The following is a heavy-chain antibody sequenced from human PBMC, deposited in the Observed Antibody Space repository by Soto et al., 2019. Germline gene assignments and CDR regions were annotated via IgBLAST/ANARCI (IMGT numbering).Heavy chain of an antibody. V-gene: IGHV4-59*01. CDR1: GGSISSYY. CDR2: IYYSGST. D-gene: IGHD4-17*01. CDR3: ARVTVTLFDY. J-gene: IGHJ4*02. Sequence: SETLSLTYTVSGGSISSYYWSWIRQPPGKGLEWIGYIYYSGSTNYNPSLKSRVTISVDTSKNQFSLKLSSVTAADTAVYYCARVTVTLFDYWGQGTLVTVSS.